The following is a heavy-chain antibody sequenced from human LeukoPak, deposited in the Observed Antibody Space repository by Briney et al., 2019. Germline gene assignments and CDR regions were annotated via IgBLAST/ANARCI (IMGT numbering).Heavy chain of an antibody. V-gene: IGHV3-23*01. Sequence: GPSLRLSCAASGFSFSSYAMSSVRHAPGEGLGWVSSISGSGGSTYYADSVKGWFTISRDNSKNTLYLQMNSLRAEDTAVYYCAKGSGWYNYWGQGTLVTVSS. D-gene: IGHD6-19*01. J-gene: IGHJ4*02. CDR3: AKGSGWYNY. CDR1: GFSFSSYA. CDR2: ISGSGGST.